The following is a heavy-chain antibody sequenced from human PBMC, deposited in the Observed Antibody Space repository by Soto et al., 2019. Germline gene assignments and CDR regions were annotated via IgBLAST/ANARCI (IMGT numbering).Heavy chain of an antibody. CDR3: AREKGPPYYDSSGYFDY. V-gene: IGHV4-30-4*01. J-gene: IGHJ4*02. CDR1: GGSISSGDYY. D-gene: IGHD3-22*01. CDR2: IYYSGST. Sequence: SETLSLTCTVSGGSISSGDYYWSWIRQPPGKGLEWIGYIYYSGSTYYNPSLKSRVTISVDTSKNQFSLKLSSVTAADTAVYYCAREKGPPYYDSSGYFDYWGQGTLVTVSS.